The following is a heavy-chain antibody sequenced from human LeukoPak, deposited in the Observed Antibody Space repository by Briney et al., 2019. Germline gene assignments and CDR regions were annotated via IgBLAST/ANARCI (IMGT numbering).Heavy chain of an antibody. J-gene: IGHJ3*02. CDR1: GGSFSGYY. V-gene: IGHV3-7*01. CDR3: ARRRGSHSFDI. D-gene: IGHD5-12*01. CDR2: IKQDGSEK. Sequence: PSETLSLTCAVYGGSFSGYYWSWVRQAPGKGLEWVANIKQDGSEKYYVDSVKGRYTISRDNAKNSLYLQMNSLRVEDTAVYYCARRRGSHSFDIWGQGTMVTVSS.